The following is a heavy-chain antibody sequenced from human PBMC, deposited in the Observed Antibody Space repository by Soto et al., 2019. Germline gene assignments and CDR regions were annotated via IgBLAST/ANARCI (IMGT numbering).Heavy chain of an antibody. V-gene: IGHV3-15*01. CDR3: TTGRISDYGGGVDY. J-gene: IGHJ4*02. Sequence: PGGSLRLSCAASGFTFNEAWMSWVRQAPGKGLEWLGRIKSKTDGGTTDYAAPVTGRFTISRDDSTNSLYLQMNSLKIEDTAVYYCTTGRISDYGGGVDYRGQGALVTVSS. CDR2: IKSKTDGGTT. CDR1: GFTFNEAW. D-gene: IGHD4-17*01.